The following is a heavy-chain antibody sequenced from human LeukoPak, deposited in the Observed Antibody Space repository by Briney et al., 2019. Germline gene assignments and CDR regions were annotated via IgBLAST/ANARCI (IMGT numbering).Heavy chain of an antibody. J-gene: IGHJ4*02. CDR3: ARSLFRIAARPHFDY. V-gene: IGHV4-59*08. CDR1: GDSISSYY. D-gene: IGHD6-6*01. Sequence: PSETLSLTCTVSGDSISSYYWSWIRQPPGGGLEWVGYIYHSGSTNHNPSLKSRVTISLDTSKNQFSLRLSSVTAADTAVYYCARSLFRIAARPHFDYWGRGTLVTVSS. CDR2: IYHSGST.